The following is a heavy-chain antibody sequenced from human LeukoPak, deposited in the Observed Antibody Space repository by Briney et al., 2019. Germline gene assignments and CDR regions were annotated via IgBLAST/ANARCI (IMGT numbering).Heavy chain of an antibody. D-gene: IGHD1-26*01. V-gene: IGHV3-48*01. Sequence: QSGGSLRLSCAASGFTVSSNYMSWVRQAPGKGLEWVSYISSSSSTIYYADSVKGRFTISRDNAKNSLYLQMNSLRAEDTAVYYCARCSGSYPYPDAFDIWGQGTMVTVSS. CDR3: ARCSGSYPYPDAFDI. CDR2: ISSSSSTI. J-gene: IGHJ3*02. CDR1: GFTVSSNY.